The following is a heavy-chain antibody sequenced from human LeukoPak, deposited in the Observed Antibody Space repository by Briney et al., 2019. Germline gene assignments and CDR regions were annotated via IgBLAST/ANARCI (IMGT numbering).Heavy chain of an antibody. Sequence: PGGSLRLSCAASGFTSSSYSMNWVRQAPGKGLEWVSSISSSSSYIYYADSVKGRFTISRDDAKNSLYLQMNSLRAEDTAVYYYARDTNSAGAYFDYWGQGTLVTVSS. CDR3: ARDTNSAGAYFDY. CDR1: GFTSSSYS. CDR2: ISSSSSYI. J-gene: IGHJ4*02. D-gene: IGHD2-21*01. V-gene: IGHV3-21*01.